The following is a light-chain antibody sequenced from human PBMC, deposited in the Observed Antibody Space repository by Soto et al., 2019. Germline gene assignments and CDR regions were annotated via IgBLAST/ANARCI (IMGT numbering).Light chain of an antibody. CDR3: LQYYGPLPHT. CDR1: QSLFYTAYKTDY. Sequence: DIVMTQSPDSLAVSLGERATINCKSSQSLFYTAYKTDYLAWYQEKPGQPPRLLISWASARASGVPDRFTGIGSGTDFTLTISSLQADDVAVYYCLQYYGPLPHTLGQGTQLEIK. J-gene: IGKJ2*01. CDR2: WAS. V-gene: IGKV4-1*01.